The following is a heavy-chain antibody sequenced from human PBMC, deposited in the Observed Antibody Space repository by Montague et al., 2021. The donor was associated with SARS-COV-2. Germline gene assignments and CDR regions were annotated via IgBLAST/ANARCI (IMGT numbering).Heavy chain of an antibody. CDR1: SRSTPGPQ. D-gene: IGHD6-13*01. J-gene: IGHJ3*01. CDR3: ARGWAFDP. Sequence: SETLSLTCTGASRSTPGPQGNFGRPSLWTTLDLVARIYSTGYTKNNPSLQSRVTISIDTSENQFSLRLNSVTAADTAVYFCARGWAFDPWGQGRLVTVSS. CDR2: IYSTGYT. V-gene: IGHV4-4*07.